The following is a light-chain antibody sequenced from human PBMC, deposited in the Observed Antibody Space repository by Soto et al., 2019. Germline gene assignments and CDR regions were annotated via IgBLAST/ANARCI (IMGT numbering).Light chain of an antibody. J-gene: IGKJ4*01. CDR3: QHRSKWPLT. Sequence: EIVLTQSPGTLSLSPGERATLSCRSSQSVSSNYLAWYQQKPGQAPRLLIYDASNRATGIPDRFSGSGSGTDFTLTISSLEPEDSAVYYCQHRSKWPLTFGGGTKVDIK. CDR1: QSVSSNY. CDR2: DAS. V-gene: IGKV3D-20*02.